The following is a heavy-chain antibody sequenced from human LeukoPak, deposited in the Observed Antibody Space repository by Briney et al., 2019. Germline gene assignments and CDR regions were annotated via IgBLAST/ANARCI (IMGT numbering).Heavy chain of an antibody. CDR3: AKDSAYYYDSSGYYYD. D-gene: IGHD3-22*01. CDR2: ISGSGGST. CDR1: GFTFSSYA. V-gene: IGHV3-23*01. Sequence: PGGSLRLPCAASGFTFSSYAMSWVRQAPGKGLEWVSAISGSGGSTYYADSVKGRFTISRDNSKNTLYLQMNSLRAEDTAVYYCAKDSAYYYDSSGYYYDWGQGTLVTVSS. J-gene: IGHJ4*02.